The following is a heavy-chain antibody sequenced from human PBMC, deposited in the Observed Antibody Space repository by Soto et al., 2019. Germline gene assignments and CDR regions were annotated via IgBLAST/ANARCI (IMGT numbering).Heavy chain of an antibody. CDR1: GFTVSSNY. J-gene: IGHJ4*02. Sequence: EVQLVESGGGLIQPGGSLRLSCAASGFTVSSNYMSWVRQAPGKGLEWVSVIYSGGSTYYADSVKGRFTISRDNSKNTVYPQMNSRKAQDTAVDYRARSQGDYDLWHGYYRCSFDYWGQGTLVTVSS. V-gene: IGHV3-53*01. D-gene: IGHD3-3*01. CDR3: ARSQGDYDLWHGYYRCSFDY. CDR2: IYSGGST.